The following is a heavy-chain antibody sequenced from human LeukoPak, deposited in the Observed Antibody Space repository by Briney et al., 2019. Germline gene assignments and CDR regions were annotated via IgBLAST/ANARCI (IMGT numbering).Heavy chain of an antibody. V-gene: IGHV3-30*18. Sequence: GRSLRLSCAASGFTLSSYGMHWVRQAPGKGLEWVAVISYDGSNKYYADSVKGRFTISRDNSKNTLYLQMNSLRAEDTAVYYCAKDLGVSYGYWGQGTLVTVSS. CDR1: GFTLSSYG. CDR2: ISYDGSNK. CDR3: AKDLGVSYGY. J-gene: IGHJ4*02. D-gene: IGHD5-18*01.